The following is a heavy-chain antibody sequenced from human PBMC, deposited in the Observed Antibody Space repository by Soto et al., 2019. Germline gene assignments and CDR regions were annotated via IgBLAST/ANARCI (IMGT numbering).Heavy chain of an antibody. Sequence: PSETLSLTCTVSGGSISSYYWSWIRQPPGKGLEWIGYIYYSGSTNYNPSLKSRVTISVDTSKNQFSLRLSSVTAADTAVYYCARLESGSLPSWGQGTLVTVSS. J-gene: IGHJ4*02. V-gene: IGHV4-59*01. D-gene: IGHD3-3*01. CDR1: GGSISSYY. CDR3: ARLESGSLPS. CDR2: IYYSGST.